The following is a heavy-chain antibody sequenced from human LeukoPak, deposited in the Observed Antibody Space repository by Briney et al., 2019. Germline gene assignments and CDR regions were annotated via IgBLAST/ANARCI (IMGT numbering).Heavy chain of an antibody. CDR3: ALGDYGAPFDY. CDR2: ISSSSSYI. J-gene: IGHJ4*02. Sequence: GGSLRLSCAASGFAFSSYSMNWVRQAPGKGLEWVSSISSSSSYIYYADSVKGRFTISRDNAKNSLYLQMNSLRAEDTAVYYCALGDYGAPFDYWGQGTLVTVSS. V-gene: IGHV3-21*04. CDR1: GFAFSSYS. D-gene: IGHD4-17*01.